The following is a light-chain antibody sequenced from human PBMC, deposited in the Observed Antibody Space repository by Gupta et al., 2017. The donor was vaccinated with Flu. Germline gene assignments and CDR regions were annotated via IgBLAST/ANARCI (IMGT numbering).Light chain of an antibody. V-gene: IGKV4-1*01. CDR1: QSVLYSSNNKNY. Sequence: DIVMTQSPDSLAVSLGERATINCKSSQSVLYSSNNKNYLAWYQQKPGQPPKLLIYWASTRESGVPDRFGGSGSGTDFTLTISSLQAEDVALYYCNQYFSTPLSFGGGTKVEIK. J-gene: IGKJ4*01. CDR3: NQYFSTPLS. CDR2: WAS.